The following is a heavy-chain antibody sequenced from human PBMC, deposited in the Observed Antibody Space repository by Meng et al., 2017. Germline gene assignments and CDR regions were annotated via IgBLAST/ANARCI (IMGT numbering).Heavy chain of an antibody. J-gene: IGHJ4*02. V-gene: IGHV4-59*01. Sequence: QGDPQELLPVTVKSSETLSITGTVSGAAISSYYLSWIRQPQGKGLEWIGYIYYSGSTNYNPSLKSRVTISVDTSKNQFSLKLSSVTAADTAVYYCARGYDFWSGQYYFDYWGQGTLVTVSS. D-gene: IGHD3-3*01. CDR2: IYYSGST. CDR1: GAAISSYY. CDR3: ARGYDFWSGQYYFDY.